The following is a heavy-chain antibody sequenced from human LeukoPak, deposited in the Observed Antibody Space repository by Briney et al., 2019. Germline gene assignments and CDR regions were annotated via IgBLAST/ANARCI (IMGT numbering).Heavy chain of an antibody. CDR3: ARGGDLWFGEPSLDY. CDR1: GYSISSGYY. D-gene: IGHD3-10*01. V-gene: IGHV4-38-2*02. Sequence: PSETLSLTCTASGYSISSGYYWGWIRQPPGKGLEWIGSIYHSGSTYYNPSLKSRVTISVDTSKNQFSLKLSSVTAADTAVYYCARGGDLWFGEPSLDYWGQGTLVTVSS. J-gene: IGHJ4*02. CDR2: IYHSGST.